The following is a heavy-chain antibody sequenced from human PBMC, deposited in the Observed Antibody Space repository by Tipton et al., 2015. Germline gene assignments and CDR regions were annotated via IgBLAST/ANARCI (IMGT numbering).Heavy chain of an antibody. Sequence: SLSLSCAASGFTFSSSMHWVRQTTGKGLEWVSAIGTAGDTYYAGSVKGRFTISREDAKNSLYLQMNSLRAGDTAVYYCARESVGGGLAAFDIWGQGTMVTVSS. D-gene: IGHD3-16*01. CDR2: IGTAGDT. V-gene: IGHV3-13*01. CDR3: ARESVGGGLAAFDI. CDR1: GFTFSSS. J-gene: IGHJ3*02.